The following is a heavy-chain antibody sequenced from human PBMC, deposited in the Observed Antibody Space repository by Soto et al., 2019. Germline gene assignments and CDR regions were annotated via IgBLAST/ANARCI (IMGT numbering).Heavy chain of an antibody. J-gene: IGHJ4*02. CDR1: GYTFTSYA. Sequence: ASVKVSCKASGYTFTSYAMHWVRQAPGQRLEWMGWINAGNGNTKYSQKFQGRVTITRDTSASTAYMELSSLRSEDTAVYYCASYDILTGYIDYWGQGTLVYVSS. V-gene: IGHV1-3*01. CDR2: INAGNGNT. CDR3: ASYDILTGYIDY. D-gene: IGHD3-9*01.